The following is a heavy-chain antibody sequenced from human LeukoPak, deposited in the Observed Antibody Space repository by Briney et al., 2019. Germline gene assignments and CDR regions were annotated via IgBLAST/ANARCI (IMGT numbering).Heavy chain of an antibody. D-gene: IGHD3-22*01. CDR3: ASRYYDIDY. Sequence: ASVKVSCKASGYTFIGYYMHWVRQAPGQGLEWMGRINPNSGGTIYAQKFQDRVTMTRDTSISTAYMELSRLRSDDTAVYYCASRYYDIDYWGQGTLVTVSS. V-gene: IGHV1-2*06. CDR2: INPNSGGT. J-gene: IGHJ4*02. CDR1: GYTFIGYY.